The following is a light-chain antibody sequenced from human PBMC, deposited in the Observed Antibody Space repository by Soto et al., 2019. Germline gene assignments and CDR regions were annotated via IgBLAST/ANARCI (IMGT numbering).Light chain of an antibody. Sequence: EIVLTQSPCTLSLSPGERATLSCRASQSVSSSYLAWYQQKPGQAPRLLIYGASSRATGLPDRFSGSGSGTDFTLTISRLEPEDFAVYYCQQYGSSPTFGQGTKVDIK. J-gene: IGKJ1*01. CDR1: QSVSSSY. CDR2: GAS. V-gene: IGKV3-20*01. CDR3: QQYGSSPT.